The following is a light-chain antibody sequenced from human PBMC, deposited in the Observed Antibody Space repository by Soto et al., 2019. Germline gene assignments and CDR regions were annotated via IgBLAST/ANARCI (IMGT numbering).Light chain of an antibody. CDR3: QQYNSYSP. V-gene: IGKV1-5*01. CDR1: QSISTR. J-gene: IGKJ1*01. CDR2: DAS. Sequence: DIQMTLSPSTLSASVGDRVTITCRASQSISTRLAWYQQKPGKAPKLLIYDASSLESGVPSRFSGSASGTEFTLTISSLQPDDFATYYCQQYNSYSPFGQGTKV.